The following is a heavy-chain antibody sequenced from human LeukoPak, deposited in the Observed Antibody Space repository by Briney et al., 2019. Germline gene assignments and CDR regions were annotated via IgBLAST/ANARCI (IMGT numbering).Heavy chain of an antibody. CDR3: ATDYAGNSLWYYYGLGV. Sequence: PGGSLRLSCAASGFTFSHYSMNWVRQAPGKGLEWVSSISSDSRCIYYADSLKGRFTISRDNAKNSLYLQMNSLRAEDTAVYYCATDYAGNSLWYYYGLGVWGQGTTVTVSS. V-gene: IGHV3-21*01. D-gene: IGHD4-23*01. CDR2: ISSDSRCI. J-gene: IGHJ6*02. CDR1: GFTFSHYS.